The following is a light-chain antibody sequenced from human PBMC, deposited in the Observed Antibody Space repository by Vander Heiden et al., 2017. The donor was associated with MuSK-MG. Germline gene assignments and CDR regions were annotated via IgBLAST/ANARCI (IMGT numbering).Light chain of an antibody. V-gene: IGKV3-20*01. J-gene: IGKJ4*01. CDR3: QQDGSSSLT. CDR2: GAS. Sequence: EIVLTQSPGTLSLSPGERATLSCRASQSVSSSYLAWYQQKPGQAPRLLIYGASSRATGIPDNFSGSGSGTDFTLTISRLEPEDFAVYYCQQDGSSSLTFGGGTKVEI. CDR1: QSVSSSY.